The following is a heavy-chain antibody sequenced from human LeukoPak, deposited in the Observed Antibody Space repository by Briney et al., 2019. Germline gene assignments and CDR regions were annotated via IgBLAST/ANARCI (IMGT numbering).Heavy chain of an antibody. D-gene: IGHD1-1*01. CDR2: ISGGGHST. CDR1: GFTFSSYA. V-gene: IGHV3-23*01. Sequence: KAGRSLRLSCAASGFTFSSYAMNWVRQAPGKGLEWVSAISGGGHSTYYADSVKGRFTISRDNSKNTLYLQMNSLRAEDTAVYFCAKGLEPGAFDIWGQGTRVTVSS. J-gene: IGHJ3*02. CDR3: AKGLEPGAFDI.